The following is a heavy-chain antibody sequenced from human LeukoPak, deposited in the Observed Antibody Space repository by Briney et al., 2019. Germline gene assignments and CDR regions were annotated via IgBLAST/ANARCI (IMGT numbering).Heavy chain of an antibody. CDR3: AAGPVGHISRAFDL. J-gene: IGHJ4*02. Sequence: SETLSLTCSVSGDSITNYYWSWIRQPAGKGLELIGRIFTTGFTTYDPSLKSRVSMSFDTSKNQFSLKLNSVTAADTAVYYCAAGPVGHISRAFDLWGQGHLVIVSS. V-gene: IGHV4-4*07. CDR2: IFTTGFT. CDR1: GDSITNYY.